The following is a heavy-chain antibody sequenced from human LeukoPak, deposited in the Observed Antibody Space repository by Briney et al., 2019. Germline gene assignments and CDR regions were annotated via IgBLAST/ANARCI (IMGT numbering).Heavy chain of an antibody. CDR3: AAGPVGHISRAFDL. J-gene: IGHJ4*02. Sequence: SETLSLTCSVSGDSITNYYWSWIRQPAGKGLELIGRIFTTGFTTYDPSLKSRVSMSFDTSKNQFSLKLNSVTAADTAVYYCAAGPVGHISRAFDLWGQGHLVIVSS. V-gene: IGHV4-4*07. CDR2: IFTTGFT. CDR1: GDSITNYY.